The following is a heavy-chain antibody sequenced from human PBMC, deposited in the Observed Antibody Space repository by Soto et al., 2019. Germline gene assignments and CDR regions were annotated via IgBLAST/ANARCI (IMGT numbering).Heavy chain of an antibody. V-gene: IGHV3-74*01. CDR1: GFTFSSYW. CDR2: ISGDGSST. D-gene: IGHD5-18*01. J-gene: IGHJ4*02. Sequence: EVQLVESGGGLVQPGGSLRLSCAASGFTFSSYWLHWVRQAPGKGLVWVSRISGDGSSTTYADSVKDRFIISRDNAQNTLYLQMNNLRADDTAVYYCTRPRYGGSGTPFDYWGQGPLVTVSS. CDR3: TRPRYGGSGTPFDY.